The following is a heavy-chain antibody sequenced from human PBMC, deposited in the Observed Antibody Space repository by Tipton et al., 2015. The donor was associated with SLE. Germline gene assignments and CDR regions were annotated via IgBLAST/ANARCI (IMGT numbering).Heavy chain of an antibody. CDR1: GASISSSSYY. CDR2: VYYSGST. D-gene: IGHD1-14*01. CDR3: VRGVPYRYYYYLDV. V-gene: IGHV4-39*07. J-gene: IGHJ6*03. Sequence: TLSLTCTVSGASISSSSYYWVWFRQPPGKGLEWTGSVYYSGSTSYNPSLKSRVTISIDTSKRQFSLQLSSVTAADTAVYYCVRGVPYRYYYYLDVWGKGTTVTVSS.